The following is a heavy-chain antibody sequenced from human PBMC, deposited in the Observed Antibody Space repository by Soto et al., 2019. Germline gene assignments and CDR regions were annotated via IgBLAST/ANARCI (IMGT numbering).Heavy chain of an antibody. Sequence: GGSLRLSCAASGFTFSSYGMHWVRQAPGKGLEWVAVISYDGSNKYYADSVKGRFTISRDNSKNTLYLQTNSLRAEDTAVYYCAKDPRITMVRGLITYYYYGMDVWGQGTTVTVYS. J-gene: IGHJ6*02. V-gene: IGHV3-30*18. D-gene: IGHD3-10*01. CDR3: AKDPRITMVRGLITYYYYGMDV. CDR2: ISYDGSNK. CDR1: GFTFSSYG.